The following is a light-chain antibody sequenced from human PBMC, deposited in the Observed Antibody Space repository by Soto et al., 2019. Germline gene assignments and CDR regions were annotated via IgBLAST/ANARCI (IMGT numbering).Light chain of an antibody. CDR2: GAS. Sequence: EIVLTQSPGTLSLSPGERATLSCRASQSVSSSYLAWYQQKPGQAPRLLIYGASSRATGIPDRFSGSRSGTDFTLTISRLEPEAFAVYYCQQYGSSPMYTFGQGTKLEL. J-gene: IGKJ2*01. CDR3: QQYGSSPMYT. V-gene: IGKV3-20*01. CDR1: QSVSSSY.